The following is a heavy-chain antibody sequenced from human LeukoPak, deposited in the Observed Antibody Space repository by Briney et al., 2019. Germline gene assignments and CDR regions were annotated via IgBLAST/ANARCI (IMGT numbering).Heavy chain of an antibody. CDR2: ISSSSSYI. V-gene: IGHV3-21*01. CDR3: ARAKFDSSRCYYRGFDI. CDR1: GFTFSSYS. J-gene: IGHJ3*02. D-gene: IGHD3-22*01. Sequence: GGSLRLSCAASGFTFSSYSMNWVRQAPGKGLEWVSSISSSSSYIYYADSVKGRFTISRDNAKNSLYLQMNSLRAEDTAVYYCARAKFDSSRCYYRGFDIWGQGTMVTVSS.